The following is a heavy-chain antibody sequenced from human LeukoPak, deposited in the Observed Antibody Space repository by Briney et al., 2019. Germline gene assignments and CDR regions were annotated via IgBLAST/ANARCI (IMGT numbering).Heavy chain of an antibody. D-gene: IGHD3-16*01. J-gene: IGHJ4*02. CDR2: INSDGINT. V-gene: IGHV3-74*01. Sequence: GGSLRLSCAASGFTFSNYWMHWVRQAPGKGLVWVSRINSDGINTSYADSVKGRFTISRDNAKNTLYLQMNSLRDEDTAVFYCARSRYDYIWGIDYWGQGTLVTVSS. CDR1: GFTFSNYW. CDR3: ARSRYDYIWGIDY.